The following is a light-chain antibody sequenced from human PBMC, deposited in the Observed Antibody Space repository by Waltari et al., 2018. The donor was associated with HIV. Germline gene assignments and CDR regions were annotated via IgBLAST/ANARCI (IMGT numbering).Light chain of an antibody. CDR2: GAS. Sequence: EIVLTQSPGTLSLSPGERATLSCRASQSISSSDLAWYQQKPGQAPRLLIYGASSGATGIPDRFSGSGSGTDFTLTISRLEPEDFAVYYCQQHGNSPLTFGGGTKVEIK. CDR3: QQHGNSPLT. CDR1: QSISSSD. J-gene: IGKJ4*01. V-gene: IGKV3-20*01.